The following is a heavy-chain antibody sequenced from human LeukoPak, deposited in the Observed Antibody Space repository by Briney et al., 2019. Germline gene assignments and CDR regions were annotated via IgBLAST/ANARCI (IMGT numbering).Heavy chain of an antibody. V-gene: IGHV4-59*01. CDR2: IHYSGST. CDR3: ARASETLRRFDP. Sequence: SETLSLTCTVSGGSISSFYWTWIRQPPGKGLDWIGYIHYSGSTNYNPSLKSRLTISVDTSKNQFSLKLSSVTAADTAVYYCARASETLRRFDPWGQGTLVTVSS. J-gene: IGHJ5*02. CDR1: GGSISSFY.